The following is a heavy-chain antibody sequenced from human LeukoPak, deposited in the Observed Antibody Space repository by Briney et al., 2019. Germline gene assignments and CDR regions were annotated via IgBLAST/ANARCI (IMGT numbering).Heavy chain of an antibody. CDR2: ISSGSSYI. V-gene: IGHV3-21*01. Sequence: PGGSLRLSCAASGFTFSSYSMNWVRQAPGKGLEWVSSISSGSSYIYYADSVKGRFTIPRDNAKNSLYLQMNSLRAEDTAVYYCARDYGDYDAALDYWGQGTLVTVSS. CDR1: GFTFSSYS. J-gene: IGHJ4*02. CDR3: ARDYGDYDAALDY. D-gene: IGHD4-17*01.